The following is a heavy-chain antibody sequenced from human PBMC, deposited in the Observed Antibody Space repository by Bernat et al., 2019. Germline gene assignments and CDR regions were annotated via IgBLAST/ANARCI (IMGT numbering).Heavy chain of an antibody. CDR2: INPSGGST. CDR3: VHSSSPGAPTFDY. D-gene: IGHD6-6*01. J-gene: IGHJ4*02. Sequence: QVQLVQSGAEVKKPGASVKVSCKASGYTFTSYYMHWVRQAPGQGLEWMGIINPSGGSTSYAQKFQGRVTMTRDTSTSTVYMELSSLRSEDTAVYYCVHSSSPGAPTFDYWGQGTLVTVSS. V-gene: IGHV1-46*01. CDR1: GYTFTSYY.